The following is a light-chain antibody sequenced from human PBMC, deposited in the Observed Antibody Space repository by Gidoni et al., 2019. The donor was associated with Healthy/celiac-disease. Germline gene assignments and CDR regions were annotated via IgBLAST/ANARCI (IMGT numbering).Light chain of an antibody. CDR1: QSIRSY. Sequence: DVQMTKSPSSLSASVGDRVTITCRARQSIRSYLNWYKQKPVKAPKLLIYAASSLQSGVPSRFSGSRSGTDCTRTIDRLQPEHIATYNCLRSYGTAPAVXGXTKVEIK. V-gene: IGKV1-39*01. CDR3: LRSYGTAPA. J-gene: IGKJ4*01. CDR2: AAS.